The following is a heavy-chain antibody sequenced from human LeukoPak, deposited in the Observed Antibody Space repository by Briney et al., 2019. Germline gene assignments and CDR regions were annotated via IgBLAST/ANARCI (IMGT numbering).Heavy chain of an antibody. D-gene: IGHD5/OR15-5a*01. J-gene: IGHJ5*02. CDR3: ATSDTVSTYNWFDP. V-gene: IGHV4-4*07. Sequence: TSETLSLTCTVSGGSISSYYWSWIRQPAGKGLEWIGRIYTSGSTNYNPSLKSRVTISVDTSKNQFSLNLSSLTAADTAVYYCATSDTVSTYNWFDPWGQGTLVTVS. CDR2: IYTSGST. CDR1: GGSISSYY.